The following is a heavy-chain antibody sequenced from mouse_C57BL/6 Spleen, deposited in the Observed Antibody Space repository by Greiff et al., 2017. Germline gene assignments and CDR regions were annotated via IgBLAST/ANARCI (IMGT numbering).Heavy chain of an antibody. J-gene: IGHJ4*01. Sequence: DVKLVESGPGLVKPSQTVFLTCTVTGISITTGNYRWSWIRPFPGNKLEWIGYIYYSGTITYNPSLTSRTPITRDTPKNQFFLEMNSLTAEDTATYYCARESGYDYDEDYAMDYWGQGTSVTVSS. CDR3: ARESGYDYDEDYAMDY. V-gene: IGHV3-5*01. CDR1: GISITTGNYR. CDR2: IYYSGTI. D-gene: IGHD2-4*01.